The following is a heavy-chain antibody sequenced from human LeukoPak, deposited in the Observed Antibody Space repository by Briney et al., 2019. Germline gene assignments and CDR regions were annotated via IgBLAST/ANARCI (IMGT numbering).Heavy chain of an antibody. J-gene: IGHJ1*01. CDR2: ITPIFGTK. D-gene: IGHD6-19*01. Sequence: SVKVSCKGSGGTYISNSISWVRQAPGQGREWMGGITPIFGTKNYAQKFQDRATITADKSTNTGYMELSSLRSEDTAVYYCPVGSGWGPEYFHHWGQGTLVIVSS. V-gene: IGHV1-69*06. CDR3: PVGSGWGPEYFHH. CDR1: GGTYISNS.